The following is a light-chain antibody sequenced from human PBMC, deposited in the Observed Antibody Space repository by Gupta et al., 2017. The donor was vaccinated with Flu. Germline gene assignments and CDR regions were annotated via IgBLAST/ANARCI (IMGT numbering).Light chain of an antibody. CDR1: SSDVGAFNY. J-gene: IGLJ1*01. CDR2: EVS. V-gene: IGLV2-14*01. Sequence: SITISCTGTSSDVGAFNYVSWYQQRPGEGPKRMMYEVSNRPSGVSNRVSGSKSGNTDSLAISGLQAEDEADDDCCSYTTSRTYVFGSATTVTVL. CDR3: CSYTTSRTYV.